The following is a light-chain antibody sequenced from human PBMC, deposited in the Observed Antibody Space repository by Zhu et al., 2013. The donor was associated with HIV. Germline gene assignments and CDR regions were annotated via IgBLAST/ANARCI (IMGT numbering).Light chain of an antibody. CDR2: WAS. J-gene: IGKJ2*01. CDR3: QQYYSTPYN. CDR1: QTILYSTNNKNY. V-gene: IGKV4-1*01. Sequence: DIVMTQSPDSLAVSLGERATINCKSSQTILYSTNNKNYLAWYQQKPGQPPKLLIYWASTRESGVPDRFSGSGSGTDFTLTISSLQADDVAIYYCQQYYSTPYNFGQGTKLEIK.